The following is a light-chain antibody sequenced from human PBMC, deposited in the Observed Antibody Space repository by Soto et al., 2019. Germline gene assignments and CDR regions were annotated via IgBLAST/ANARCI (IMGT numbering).Light chain of an antibody. J-gene: IGKJ4*01. CDR1: QRVSSY. V-gene: IGKV3-11*01. CDR2: DAS. CDR3: QQRSNWPLT. Sequence: EIVLTQSPATLSLSPGERATLSCRASQRVSSYLAWYQQKPGQAPRLLIYDASNRATGIPARFSGSGSGTDFTITISSLEPEDFEVYYCQQRSNWPLTLGGGTKVEIK.